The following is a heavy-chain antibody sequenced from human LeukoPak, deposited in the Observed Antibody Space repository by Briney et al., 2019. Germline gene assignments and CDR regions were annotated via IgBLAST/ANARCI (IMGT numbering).Heavy chain of an antibody. V-gene: IGHV1-46*01. CDR3: ARGLDYVWGSYRRPPHYFDY. CDR2: INPSGGST. Sequence: GGSLRLSCAASGFTFTSYYMHWVRQAPGQGLEWMGIINPSGGSTSYAQKFQGRVTMTRDTSTSTVYMELSSLRSDDTAVYYCARGLDYVWGSYRRPPHYFDYWGQGTLVTVSS. J-gene: IGHJ4*02. CDR1: GFTFTSYY. D-gene: IGHD3-16*02.